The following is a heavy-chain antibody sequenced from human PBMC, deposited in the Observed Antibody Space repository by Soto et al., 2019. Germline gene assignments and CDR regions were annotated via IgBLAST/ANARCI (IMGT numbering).Heavy chain of an antibody. V-gene: IGHV1-18*01. J-gene: IGHJ6*02. CDR3: AKNGQPPYYYYGMDV. Sequence: GASAKVSCKARCYTFTRYGIRLLRQYTGQGLEWMGWISGYNGDTKYAQKFQGRVTMTIDTSTTTTYMELRSLTSDDTAVYYCAKNGQPPYYYYGMDVWGQGTTVTVSS. D-gene: IGHD2-8*01. CDR2: ISGYNGDT. CDR1: CYTFTRYG.